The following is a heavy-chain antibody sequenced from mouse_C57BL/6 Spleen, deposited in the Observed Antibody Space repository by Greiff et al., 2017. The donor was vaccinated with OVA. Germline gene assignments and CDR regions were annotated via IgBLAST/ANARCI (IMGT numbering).Heavy chain of an antibody. CDR3: ARRGYGSSYGAMDY. V-gene: IGHV1-66*01. CDR2: IYPGSGNT. Sequence: QVQLQQSGPELVKPGASVKISCKASGYSFTSYYIHWVKQRPGQGLEWIGWIYPGSGNTKYNEKFKGKATLTADTSSSTAYMQLSSLTSEDSAVYYCARRGYGSSYGAMDYWGQGTSVTVSS. J-gene: IGHJ4*01. D-gene: IGHD1-1*01. CDR1: GYSFTSYY.